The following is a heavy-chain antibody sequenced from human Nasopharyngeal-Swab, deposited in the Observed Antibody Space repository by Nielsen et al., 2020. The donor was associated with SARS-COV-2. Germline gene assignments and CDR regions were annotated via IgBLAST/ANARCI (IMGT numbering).Heavy chain of an antibody. CDR1: GFTFSSYA. CDR3: AKEHGISMARGIDY. D-gene: IGHD3-10*01. Sequence: GESLKISCAASGFTFSSYAMSWVRQAPGKGLEWVSAISGSGGSTYYADSVKGRFTISRDNSKSTLYLQVNSLRAEDTAVYYCAKEHGISMARGIDYWGQGTLVTVSS. CDR2: ISGSGGST. V-gene: IGHV3-23*01. J-gene: IGHJ4*02.